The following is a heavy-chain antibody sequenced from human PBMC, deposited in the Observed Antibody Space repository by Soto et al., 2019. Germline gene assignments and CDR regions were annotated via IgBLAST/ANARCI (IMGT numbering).Heavy chain of an antibody. CDR3: AMVDVYVTTSPQDV. D-gene: IGHD3-16*01. J-gene: IGHJ6*02. CDR1: GYTFTRYG. V-gene: IGHV1-18*01. Sequence: QVQLVQSGAEVKNPGASVKVSCKASGYTFTRYGIGWARQAPGQGLEWMGWINTYNGNTNYAQNVQGRVTLTTDTSTSTAYMELRSLGSNDTAIYYCAMVDVYVTTSPQDVWGQGTTVIVSS. CDR2: INTYNGNT.